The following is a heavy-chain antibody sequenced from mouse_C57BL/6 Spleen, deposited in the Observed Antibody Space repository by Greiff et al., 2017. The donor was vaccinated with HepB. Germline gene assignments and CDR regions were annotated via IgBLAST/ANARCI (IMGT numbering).Heavy chain of an antibody. D-gene: IGHD3-2*02. CDR2: IYPGSGNT. V-gene: IGHV1-66*01. CDR3: AEGSSDAMDY. Sequence: VNVVESGPELVKPGASVKISCKASGYSFTSYYIHWVKQRPGQGLEWIGWIYPGSGNTKYNEKFKGKATLTADTSSSTAYMQLSSLTSEDSAVYYCAEGSSDAMDYWGQGTSVTVSS. J-gene: IGHJ4*01. CDR1: GYSFTSYY.